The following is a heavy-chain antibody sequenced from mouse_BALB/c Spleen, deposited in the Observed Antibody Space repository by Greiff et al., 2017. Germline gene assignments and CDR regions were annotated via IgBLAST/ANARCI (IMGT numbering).Heavy chain of an antibody. CDR3: ARGGGFAY. CDR1: GFNIKDTY. CDR2: IDPANGNT. Sequence: EVKLLESGAELVKPGASVKLSCTASGFNIKDTYMHWVKQRPEQGLEWIGRIDPANGNTKYDPKFQGKATITADTSSNTAYLQLSSLTSEDTAVYYCARGGGFAYWGQGTLVTVSA. V-gene: IGHV14-3*02. J-gene: IGHJ3*01.